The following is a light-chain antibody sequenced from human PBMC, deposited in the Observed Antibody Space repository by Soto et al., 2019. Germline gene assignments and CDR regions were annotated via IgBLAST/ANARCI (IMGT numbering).Light chain of an antibody. J-gene: IGLJ1*01. V-gene: IGLV1-40*01. CDR2: GNT. CDR3: QSYDSSLGGSV. Sequence: QSVLTQSPSVSAAPGQKVTISCSGSGSSLGAGYDVHWYQQLPGTAPKLLIYGNTNRPSGVPDRFSGSKSGTSASLAITGLQAEDEADYYCQSYDSSLGGSVFGTGTKVTVL. CDR1: GSSLGAGYD.